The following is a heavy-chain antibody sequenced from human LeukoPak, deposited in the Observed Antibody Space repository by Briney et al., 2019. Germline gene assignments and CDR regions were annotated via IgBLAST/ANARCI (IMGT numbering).Heavy chain of an antibody. J-gene: IGHJ4*02. D-gene: IGHD2-2*01. CDR2: ISGSGDST. V-gene: IGHV3-23*01. Sequence: GGSLRLSCGASTLTFSNYAMSCVSQAPGKGLEWVSGISGSGDSTYYADSVKGRFTISRDHSKNTLYLQMNSLRAEDTAVYLCATDRATYSSASCQMPSYYWGQGALVTVSS. CDR1: TLTFSNYA. CDR3: ATDRATYSSASCQMPSYY.